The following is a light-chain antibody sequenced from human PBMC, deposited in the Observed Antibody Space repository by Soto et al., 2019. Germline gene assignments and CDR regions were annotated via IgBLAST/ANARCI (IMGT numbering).Light chain of an antibody. J-gene: IGKJ3*01. Sequence: MEWRATETIFCQSPYPRATDSXRASQTVSSSLAWYQQNPGHAPRLLIHDASNGGTGIPARFSGSGSGTDFTLTISSLEPEDFGIYYCQQRSNSPLTFVFGTKVDIK. CDR1: QTVSSS. V-gene: IGKV3-11*01. CDR2: DAS. CDR3: QQRSNSPLT.